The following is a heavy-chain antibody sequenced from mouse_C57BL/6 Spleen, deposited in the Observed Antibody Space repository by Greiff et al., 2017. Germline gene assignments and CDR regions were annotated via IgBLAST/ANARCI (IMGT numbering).Heavy chain of an antibody. CDR3: ARNYDYDGSWYFDV. V-gene: IGHV2-2*01. J-gene: IGHJ1*03. CDR2: IWSGGST. Sequence: VQLQESGPGLVQPSQSLSITCTVSGFSLTSYGVHWVRQSPGKGLEWLGVIWSGGSTDYNAAFISRLSISKDNSKSQVFFKMNSLQADDTAIYYCARNYDYDGSWYFDVWGKGTTVTVSS. CDR1: GFSLTSYG. D-gene: IGHD2-4*01.